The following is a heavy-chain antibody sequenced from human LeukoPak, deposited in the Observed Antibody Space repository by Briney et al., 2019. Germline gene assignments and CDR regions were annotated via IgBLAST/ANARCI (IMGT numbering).Heavy chain of an antibody. CDR2: IGTAGDT. D-gene: IGHD3-3*01. J-gene: IGHJ5*02. CDR1: GFTFSSYD. V-gene: IGHV3-13*01. CDR3: ARGIWSGYYFRFDP. Sequence: GSLRLSCAASGFTFSSYDMHWVRQATGKGLEWVSAIGTAGDTYYPGSVKGRFTISRENAKNSLYLQMNSLRAGDTAVYYCARGIWSGYYFRFDPWGQRTLVTISS.